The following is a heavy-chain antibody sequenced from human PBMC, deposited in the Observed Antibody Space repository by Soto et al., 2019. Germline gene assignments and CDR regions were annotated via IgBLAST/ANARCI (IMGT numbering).Heavy chain of an antibody. J-gene: IGHJ4*02. CDR3: ARGGGWYNFGAVY. CDR2: IIPKLRSA. V-gene: IGHV1-69*01. CDR1: GGGNSRDYR. D-gene: IGHD6-19*01. Sequence: QVQLVQSGAEVKKPGSSVQVSCKASGGGNSRDYRTTWVRQAPGQGLEWLGGIIPKLRSANYAQNFQGRVTITADESTSTVYMVLRSLRSEDTAGYYCARGGGWYNFGAVYWGQAYPVTVSS.